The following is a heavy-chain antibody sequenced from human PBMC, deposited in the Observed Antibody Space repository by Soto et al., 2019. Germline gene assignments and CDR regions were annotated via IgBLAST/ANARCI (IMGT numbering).Heavy chain of an antibody. Sequence: SETLSLTCTVSGGSISSYYWSWIRQPPGKGLEWIGYIYYSGSSNYNPSLRSRVTISVDTSKNQFSLKLSSVTAADTAVYYCARGVTLYYFDYWGQGTLVTVSS. CDR2: IYYSGSS. J-gene: IGHJ4*02. CDR1: GGSISSYY. D-gene: IGHD2-21*02. V-gene: IGHV4-59*01. CDR3: ARGVTLYYFDY.